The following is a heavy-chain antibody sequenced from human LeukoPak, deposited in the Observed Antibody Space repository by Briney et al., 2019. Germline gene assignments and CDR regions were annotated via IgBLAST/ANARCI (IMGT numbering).Heavy chain of an antibody. V-gene: IGHV3-64*01. CDR2: ISYNGNAT. D-gene: IGHD5-12*01. J-gene: IGHJ5*02. CDR3: ARASGYANWFDP. Sequence: PGGSLRLSCAASGFTFSIYAMHWVRQAPGKGLEYVSAISYNGNATFYANSVKGRFIISRDNSKNTLYLQMNSLRAEDTAVYYCARASGYANWFDPWGQGTLVTVSS. CDR1: GFTFSIYA.